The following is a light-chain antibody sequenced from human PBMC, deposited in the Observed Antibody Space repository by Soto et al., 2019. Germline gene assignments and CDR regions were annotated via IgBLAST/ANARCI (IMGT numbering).Light chain of an antibody. CDR2: AAS. CDR3: QQSYSTPRT. J-gene: IGKJ2*01. CDR1: QSISSY. V-gene: IGKV1-39*01. Sequence: DIQMTQSPSSLSASVGDRVTITCRASQSISSYLNWYQQKPGKAPKLLIYAASSLQSGVPSRFSVSGSGTDFTLTISSLHLEDFATYYCQQSYSTPRTFGQGTKLEIK.